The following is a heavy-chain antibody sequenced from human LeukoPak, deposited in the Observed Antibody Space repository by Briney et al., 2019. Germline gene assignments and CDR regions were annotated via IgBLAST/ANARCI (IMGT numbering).Heavy chain of an antibody. J-gene: IGHJ4*02. Sequence: SETLSLTCTVSGGSISSSSYYWGWIRQPPGKGLEWIGSIYYSGSTYYNPSLKSRVTISVDTSKNQFSLKLSSVTAADTAVYYCARQARGITIFGVAQPDYWGQGTLVTVSS. CDR3: ARQARGITIFGVAQPDY. D-gene: IGHD3-3*01. V-gene: IGHV4-39*01. CDR1: GGSISSSSYY. CDR2: IYYSGST.